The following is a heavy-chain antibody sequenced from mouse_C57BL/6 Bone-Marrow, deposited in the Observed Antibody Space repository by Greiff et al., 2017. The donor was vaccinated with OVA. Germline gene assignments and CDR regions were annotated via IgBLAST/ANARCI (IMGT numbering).Heavy chain of an antibody. CDR1: GYTFPSYW. CDR2: IYPGSGST. Sequence: QVQLQQPGAELVKPGASVQMSCKASGYTFPSYWITRVKPRPGQGLEWIGDIYPGSGSTNYNEKFKSKATLTVDTSPSTAYMQLSRLTSEDSAVYYCARRRYYGSVDYFDYWGQGTTLTVAS. J-gene: IGHJ2*01. D-gene: IGHD1-1*01. V-gene: IGHV1-55*01. CDR3: ARRRYYGSVDYFDY.